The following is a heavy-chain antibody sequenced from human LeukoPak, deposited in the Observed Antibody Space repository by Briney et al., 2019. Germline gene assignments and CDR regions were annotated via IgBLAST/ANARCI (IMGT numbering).Heavy chain of an antibody. V-gene: IGHV3-74*01. D-gene: IGHD4-11*01. CDR1: GFTFSTSW. CDR3: ARAGYYRFDY. J-gene: IGHJ4*02. CDR2: INSDGSTI. Sequence: GGSLRLSCAGSGFTFSTSWMHWVRQAPGQGLVWVSRINSDGSTINYADSVQGRFTISRDNAKSTLYLQTNSLGAEDTAVYYCARAGYYRFDYWGQGTLVTVSS.